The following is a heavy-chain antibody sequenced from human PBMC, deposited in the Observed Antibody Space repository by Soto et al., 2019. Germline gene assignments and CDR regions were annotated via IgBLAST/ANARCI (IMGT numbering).Heavy chain of an antibody. CDR2: MNPNSGNT. Sequence: QVQLVQSGAEVKKPGASVKVSCKASGYTFTSYDINWLRQATGQGLEWMGGMNPNSGNTGYAQKFQGRESRTSDTSKSRAYIELSSLRSDDTAVYYCAKHYSSGWSKDGGQGTLVNVSS. V-gene: IGHV1-8*01. CDR1: GYTFTSYD. CDR3: AKHYSSGWSKD. J-gene: IGHJ4*02. D-gene: IGHD6-19*01.